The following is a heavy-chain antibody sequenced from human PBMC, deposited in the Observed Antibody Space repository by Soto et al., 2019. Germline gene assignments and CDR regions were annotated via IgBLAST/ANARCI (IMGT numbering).Heavy chain of an antibody. V-gene: IGHV4-38-2*01. Sequence: SETLSLTCVVSGYFIRSGYYWGWIRQPPGKGLEWIGSIYHSGSTHYHPSRKSRITISVDTSKNQFSLRLTSVTAADTAVYFCARNTTGALFDSWGQGALATVSS. CDR3: ARNTTGALFDS. J-gene: IGHJ4*02. D-gene: IGHD1-1*01. CDR1: GYFIRSGYY. CDR2: IYHSGST.